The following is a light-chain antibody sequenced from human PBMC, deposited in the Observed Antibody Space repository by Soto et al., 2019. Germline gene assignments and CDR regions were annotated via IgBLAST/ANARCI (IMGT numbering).Light chain of an antibody. CDR3: SSYTSSRTLV. J-gene: IGLJ2*01. V-gene: IGLV2-14*01. CDR2: EVS. CDR1: SSDIGGYKF. Sequence: QSALTQPASVSGSPGQSITISCTGTSSDIGGYKFVSWYQQHPGKAPKLMIYEVSNRPSGVSNRLSGSKSGNAASLTISGLQAEDEDDYYCSSYTSSRTLVFGGGTKLTVL.